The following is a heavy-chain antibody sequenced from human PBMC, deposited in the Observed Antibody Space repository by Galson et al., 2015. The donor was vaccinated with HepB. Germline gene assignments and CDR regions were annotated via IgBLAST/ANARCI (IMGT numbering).Heavy chain of an antibody. D-gene: IGHD6-13*01. V-gene: IGHV1-69*13. J-gene: IGHJ4*02. CDR1: GDTFSSYA. Sequence: SVKVSCKASGDTFSSYAISWVRQAPGQGLEWMGWIIPIFGIANYAQKFQGRVTITADESTSTAYMELSSLRSEDTAVYYCASCAQGYSSSCSFDYWGQGTLVTVSS. CDR2: IIPIFGIA. CDR3: ASCAQGYSSSCSFDY.